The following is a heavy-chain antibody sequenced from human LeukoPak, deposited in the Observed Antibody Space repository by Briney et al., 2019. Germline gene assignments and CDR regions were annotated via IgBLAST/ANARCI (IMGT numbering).Heavy chain of an antibody. CDR2: IYPDDSDT. J-gene: IGHJ4*02. CDR1: GYNFTSYW. V-gene: IGHV5-51*01. CDR3: AREYCSGGSCYLGYFDY. D-gene: IGHD2-15*01. Sequence: GESLKISCKTSGYNFTSYWIGWVRQMPGKGLEWMGIIYPDDSDTRYRPSFEGQVTISADKSTSTTSLHWSSLKASDTAIYYCAREYCSGGSCYLGYFDYWGQGTLVTVS.